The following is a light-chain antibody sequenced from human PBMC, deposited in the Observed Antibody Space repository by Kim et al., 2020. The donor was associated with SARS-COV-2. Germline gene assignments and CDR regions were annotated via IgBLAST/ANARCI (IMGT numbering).Light chain of an antibody. Sequence: SYELTQPPSVSVSPGQTARITCSGDALPKQYAYWYQQKPGQAPVLVIYKDSERPSGIPERFSGSSSGTTVTLTISGVQAEDEADYYCQSADSSGTYHYVCGTGTKVTVL. CDR2: KDS. V-gene: IGLV3-25*03. J-gene: IGLJ1*01. CDR1: ALPKQY. CDR3: QSADSSGTYHYV.